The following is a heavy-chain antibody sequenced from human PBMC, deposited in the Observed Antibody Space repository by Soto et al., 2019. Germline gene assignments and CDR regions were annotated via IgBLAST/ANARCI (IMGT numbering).Heavy chain of an antibody. Sequence: QVQLLESGRGVVQPGRSLPLACPASGFTFSTYAMHWERQAPGKALERVTIISYDGSSKHYAHSVKGQFTISRHNAQHTLDLQRNILRVEDTAVYYCASHPGYCSGGNCPYFDYWGQGTLVT. CDR3: ASHPGYCSGGNCPYFDY. D-gene: IGHD2-15*01. V-gene: IGHV3-30-3*01. CDR1: GFTFSTYA. J-gene: IGHJ4*02. CDR2: ISYDGSSK.